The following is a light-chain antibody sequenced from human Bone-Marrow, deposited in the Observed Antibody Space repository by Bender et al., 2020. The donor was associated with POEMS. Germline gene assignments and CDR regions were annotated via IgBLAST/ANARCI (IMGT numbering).Light chain of an antibody. J-gene: IGLJ1*01. CDR1: RSNIGANP. CDR2: SNN. V-gene: IGLV1-44*01. CDR3: NSRDFSGNHSYV. Sequence: QSVLSQPPSASGTPGQRVIISCSGSRSNIGANPVNWYQQFPGTAPKLLIYSNNQRPSGVPDRFSGSNSGNTASLTITGAQAEDEADYYCNSRDFSGNHSYVFGPGTKVAVL.